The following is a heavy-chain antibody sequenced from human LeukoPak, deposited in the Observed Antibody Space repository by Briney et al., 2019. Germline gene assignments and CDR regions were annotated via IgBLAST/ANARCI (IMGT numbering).Heavy chain of an antibody. CDR3: ARGRITMVQGVIITSYYFDY. V-gene: IGHV3-9*01. CDR2: ISWNSGSI. J-gene: IGHJ4*02. CDR1: GFTFDDYA. Sequence: GGPLRLSCAASGFTFDDYAMHWVRQAPGKGLEWVSGISWNSGSIGYADSAKGRFTISRDNAKNTLYLQMNSLRAEDTAVYYCARGRITMVQGVIITSYYFDYWGQGTLVTVSS. D-gene: IGHD3-10*01.